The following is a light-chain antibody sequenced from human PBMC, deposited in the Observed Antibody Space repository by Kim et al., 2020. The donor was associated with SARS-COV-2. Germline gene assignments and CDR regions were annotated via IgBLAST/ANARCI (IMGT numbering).Light chain of an antibody. CDR2: GAS. J-gene: IGKJ4*01. CDR3: QQYNNWPLT. CDR1: QSVSRN. Sequence: SVSPGERATLSCRASQSVSRNLAWYQQKPGQAPRLLIYGASTRATGIPARFSGSGSGTEFTLTISSLQSEDFAVYYCQQYNNWPLTFGGGTKLEI. V-gene: IGKV3-15*01.